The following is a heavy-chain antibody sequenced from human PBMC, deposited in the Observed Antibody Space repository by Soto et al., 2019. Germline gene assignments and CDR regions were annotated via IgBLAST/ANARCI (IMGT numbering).Heavy chain of an antibody. D-gene: IGHD3-3*01. J-gene: IGHJ3*02. CDR3: AHNFRMDAFDI. CDR2: IYWNDDK. CDR1: GFSLSTSGVG. Sequence: QITLKESGPTLVKPTQTLTLTCTFSGFSLSTSGVGVGWIRQPPGKALEWLALIYWNDDKRYSPSLKSRLIITKDTSKNQVVLTMTNMDPVDTATYYCAHNFRMDAFDIWGQGTMVTVSS. V-gene: IGHV2-5*01.